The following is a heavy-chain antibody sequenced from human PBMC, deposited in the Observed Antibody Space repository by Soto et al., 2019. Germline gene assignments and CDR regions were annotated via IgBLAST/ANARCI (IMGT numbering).Heavy chain of an antibody. CDR3: ARRFCSGGSCSSPSGSYCGIGF. Sequence: SQTLSLTCAISGDSVSSNSAAWNWIRQSPSRGLEWLGRTYYRSKWYNDYATSMKSRITINPDTSKNQFSLQLNSVTPEDTAVYYCARRFCSGGSCSSPSGSYCGIGFWGQGTTVTVSS. CDR2: TYYRSKWYN. D-gene: IGHD2-15*01. J-gene: IGHJ6*02. V-gene: IGHV6-1*01. CDR1: GDSVSSNSAA.